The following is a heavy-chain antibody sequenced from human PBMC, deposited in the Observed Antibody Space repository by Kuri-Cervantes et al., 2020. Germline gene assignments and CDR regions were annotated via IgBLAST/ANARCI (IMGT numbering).Heavy chain of an antibody. Sequence: GSLRRPCTVSGGLVSSGDYYWSWIRQPPGKGLEWNGEINHSGSTNYNPSLKSRVTISVDTSNNQFSLKLSSVTAADTAVYYCARARGGDKTKRYFDLWGRGTLVTVSS. V-gene: IGHV4-61*08. D-gene: IGHD2-21*02. CDR1: GGLVSSGDYY. CDR3: ARARGGDKTKRYFDL. CDR2: INHSGST. J-gene: IGHJ2*01.